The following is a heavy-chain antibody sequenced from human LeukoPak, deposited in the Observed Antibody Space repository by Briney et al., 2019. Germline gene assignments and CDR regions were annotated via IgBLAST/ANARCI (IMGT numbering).Heavy chain of an antibody. CDR3: ARVGAGCFDF. V-gene: IGHV4-59*01. D-gene: IGHD1-26*01. CDR1: GASIRTYY. CDR2: IDYSGTT. J-gene: IGHJ3*01. Sequence: PSETLSLTCTVSGASIRTYYWSWIRQPPGQGLEWMGYIDYSGTTNYNPSLKSRVTMSIDTSKNQFSLKLSSVTAADTAVYYCARVGAGCFDFWGQGTMVTVSS.